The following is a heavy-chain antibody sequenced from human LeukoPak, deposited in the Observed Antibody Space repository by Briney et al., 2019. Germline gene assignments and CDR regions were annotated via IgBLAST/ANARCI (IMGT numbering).Heavy chain of an antibody. CDR2: IKSDRSEK. CDR3: TREAF. V-gene: IGHV3-7*05. J-gene: IGHJ4*02. Sequence: GGSLRLSCAASGFTFSNYWMSWVRQAPGKGLEWVANIKSDRSEKYYVDSVKGRFTISRDNAKTSLYLQMNSLRAEDTAVYYCTREAFWGQGTLVTVSS. CDR1: GFTFSNYW.